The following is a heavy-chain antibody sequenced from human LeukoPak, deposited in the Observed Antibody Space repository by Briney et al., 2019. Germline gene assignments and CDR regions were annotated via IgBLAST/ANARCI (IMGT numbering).Heavy chain of an antibody. CDR1: GFTFSSYS. CDR3: ARVLTPHIVVVTALDY. D-gene: IGHD2-21*02. Sequence: GGSLRLSCAASGFTFSSYSMNWVRQAPGKGLEWVSSISSSSSYIYYADSVKGRFTISRDNAKNSLYLQMSSLRAEDTAVYYCARVLTPHIVVVTALDYWGQGTLVTASS. CDR2: ISSSSSYI. V-gene: IGHV3-21*01. J-gene: IGHJ4*02.